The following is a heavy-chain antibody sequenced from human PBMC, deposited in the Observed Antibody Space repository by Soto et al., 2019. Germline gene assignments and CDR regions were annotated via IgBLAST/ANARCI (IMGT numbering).Heavy chain of an antibody. D-gene: IGHD5-18*01. CDR1: GFTFSSYG. V-gene: IGHV3-30*18. CDR2: ISYDGSNK. J-gene: IGHJ6*02. CDR3: AKRGTAMVIDYYGMDV. Sequence: PGGSLRLSCAASGFTFSSYGMHWVRQAPGKGLEWVAVISYDGSNKYYADSVKGRFTISRDNSKNTLYLQMNSLRAEDTAVYYCAKRGTAMVIDYYGMDVWGQGTTVTVSS.